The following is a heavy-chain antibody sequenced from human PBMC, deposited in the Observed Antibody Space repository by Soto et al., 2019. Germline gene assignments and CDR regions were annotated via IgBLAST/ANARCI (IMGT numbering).Heavy chain of an antibody. D-gene: IGHD6-19*01. V-gene: IGHV4-39*01. CDR2: IYYSGST. CDR3: ARRSSGWYSNYYYYGMDV. J-gene: IGHJ6*02. Sequence: PSETLSLTCTVSGGSISSSSYYWGWIRQPPGKGLEWIGSIYYSGSTYYNPSLKSRVTISVDTSKNQFSLKLSSVTAADTAVYYCARRSSGWYSNYYYYGMDVWGQGTTVTVSS. CDR1: GGSISSSSYY.